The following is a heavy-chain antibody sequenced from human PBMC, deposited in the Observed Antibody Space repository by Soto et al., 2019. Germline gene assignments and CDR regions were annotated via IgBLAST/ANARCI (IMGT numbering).Heavy chain of an antibody. CDR1: GFTFSNHA. CDR2: ISSSGVAT. V-gene: IGHV3-23*01. J-gene: IGHJ4*02. CDR3: AKGHILTGYYGFDY. Sequence: GGSLRLSCAASGFTFSNHAMSWVRQAPGKGLEWVSGISSSGVATDYADSVKGRFTISRDNSKNTLYLQMNSLRAEDTAVYYCAKGHILTGYYGFDYWGQGTLVTVSS. D-gene: IGHD3-9*01.